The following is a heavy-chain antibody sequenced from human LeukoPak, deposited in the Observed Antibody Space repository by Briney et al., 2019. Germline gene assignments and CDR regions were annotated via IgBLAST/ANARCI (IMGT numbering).Heavy chain of an antibody. CDR3: ASWAGNTQSDSWSGPFDY. CDR1: GFTFDDHG. V-gene: IGHV3-20*04. J-gene: IGHJ4*02. CDR2: ITWNSGTT. Sequence: PGGSLRLSCAASGFTFDDHGMSWVRQAPGKGLEWVSGITWNSGTTGYADSVRGRFTISRDNSKNTLYLQMNSLRVEDTAVYYCASWAGNTQSDSWSGPFDYWGQGTLVTVSS. D-gene: IGHD3-3*01.